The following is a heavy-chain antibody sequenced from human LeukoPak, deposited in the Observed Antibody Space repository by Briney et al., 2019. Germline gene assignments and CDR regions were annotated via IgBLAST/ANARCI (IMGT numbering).Heavy chain of an antibody. D-gene: IGHD4-11*01. CDR3: AKGGGLQPSLDY. CDR1: GFTFSSYG. J-gene: IGHJ4*02. Sequence: GGSLRLSCAASGFTFSSYGMHWVRQAPGKGLEWVAVIWYDGSNKYYADSVKGRFTISRDNSKNTLYLQMNSLRAEDTAVYYCAKGGGLQPSLDYWAREPWSPSPQ. CDR2: IWYDGSNK. V-gene: IGHV3-33*06.